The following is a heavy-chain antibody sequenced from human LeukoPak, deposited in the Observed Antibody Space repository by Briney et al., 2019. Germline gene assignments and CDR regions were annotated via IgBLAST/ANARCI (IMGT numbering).Heavy chain of an antibody. J-gene: IGHJ3*02. D-gene: IGHD3-10*01. V-gene: IGHV4-59*01. CDR1: GGSISSYY. Sequence: PSETLSLTCTVSGGSISSYYWSWIRQPPGKGLEWIGYIYYSGSTNYNPSLKGRVTISGDTSKNQFSLKLSSVTAADTAGYYCARTPLWFGREDAFDIWGQGTMVTVSS. CDR3: ARTPLWFGREDAFDI. CDR2: IYYSGST.